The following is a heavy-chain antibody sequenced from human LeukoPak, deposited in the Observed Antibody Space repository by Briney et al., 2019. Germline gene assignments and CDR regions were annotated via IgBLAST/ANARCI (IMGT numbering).Heavy chain of an antibody. Sequence: GGSLRLSCAASGFTVSSNYMSWVRQAPGKGLEWVSVIYSGGSTYYADSVKGRFTISRDNSKNTLYLQMNSLRAEDTAVYYCARWAPYCSSTSCYSSYYYYYMDVWGKGTTVTVSS. CDR2: IYSGGST. V-gene: IGHV3-53*01. CDR3: ARWAPYCSSTSCYSSYYYYYMDV. J-gene: IGHJ6*03. CDR1: GFTVSSNY. D-gene: IGHD2-2*02.